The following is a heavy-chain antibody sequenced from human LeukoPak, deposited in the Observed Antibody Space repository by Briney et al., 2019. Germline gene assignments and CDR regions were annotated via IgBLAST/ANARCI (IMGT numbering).Heavy chain of an antibody. D-gene: IGHD2-2*01. CDR2: INPNSGGT. V-gene: IGHV1-2*02. J-gene: IGHJ4*02. Sequence: GASVKVSCKASGYTFTGYYMHWVRQAPGQGLEWMGWINPNSGGTNYAQKFQGRVTMTRDTSISTAYMELRSLRSDDTAVYYCARAPLGDCSSTSCSPFDYWGQGTLVTVSS. CDR3: ARAPLGDCSSTSCSPFDY. CDR1: GYTFTGYY.